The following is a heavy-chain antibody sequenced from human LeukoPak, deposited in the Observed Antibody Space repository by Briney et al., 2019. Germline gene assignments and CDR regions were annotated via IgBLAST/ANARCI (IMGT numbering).Heavy chain of an antibody. CDR2: IYPDDSDT. V-gene: IGHV5-51*01. CDR1: GYSFTSYW. J-gene: IGHJ4*02. CDR3: ARGYNWNDLDY. D-gene: IGHD1-1*01. Sequence: GESLKISCKGSGYSFTSYWIGWVRQMPGKGLEWMGIIYPDDSDTRYSPSFQGQVTISADKSVSTAYLQWSSLKASDTAIYFCARGYNWNDLDYWGQGTLVTVS.